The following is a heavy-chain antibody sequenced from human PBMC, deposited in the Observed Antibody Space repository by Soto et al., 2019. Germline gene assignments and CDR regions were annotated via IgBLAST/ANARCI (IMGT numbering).Heavy chain of an antibody. CDR1: GYTFTSYA. J-gene: IGHJ4*02. CDR3: ARIPPWYSSGYIDY. Sequence: GASVKVSCKASGYTFTSYAMHWVRQAPGQRLEWMGWINAGNGNTKYSQKFQGRVTITRDTSTSTAYMELSSLRSEDTAVYYCARIPPWYSSGYIDYWGQGTLVTVSS. V-gene: IGHV1-3*01. D-gene: IGHD6-19*01. CDR2: INAGNGNT.